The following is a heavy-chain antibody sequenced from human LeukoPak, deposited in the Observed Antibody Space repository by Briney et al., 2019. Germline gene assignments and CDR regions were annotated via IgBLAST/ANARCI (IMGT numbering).Heavy chain of an antibody. V-gene: IGHV3-30*18. D-gene: IGHD3-10*01. Sequence: PGRSLRLSCAASGFTFSTYDMHWVRQAPGKGLEWVAIISYDGSDKYYADSVKGRFTISRDNSKNRLYLQMNSLRAEDTAVYYCAKDFGEAAFDIWGQGTMVTVSS. J-gene: IGHJ3*02. CDR2: ISYDGSDK. CDR1: GFTFSTYD. CDR3: AKDFGEAAFDI.